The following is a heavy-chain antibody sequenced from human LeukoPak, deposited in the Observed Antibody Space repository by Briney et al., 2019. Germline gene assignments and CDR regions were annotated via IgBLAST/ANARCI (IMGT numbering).Heavy chain of an antibody. CDR2: INPNSGGT. D-gene: IGHD3-9*01. Sequence: ASVKVSCKASGYTFTGYYMHWVRQAPGQGLEWMGRINPNSGGTNYAQKFQGRVTMTRDTSISTAYMELSRLRSDDTAVYYCARDPDDILTGYYLDGYYYYMGVWGKGTTVTVSS. J-gene: IGHJ6*03. V-gene: IGHV1-2*06. CDR1: GYTFTGYY. CDR3: ARDPDDILTGYYLDGYYYYMGV.